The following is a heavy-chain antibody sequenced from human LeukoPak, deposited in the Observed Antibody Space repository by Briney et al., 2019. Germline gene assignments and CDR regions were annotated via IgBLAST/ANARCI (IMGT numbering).Heavy chain of an antibody. CDR3: ARDVDPQVGYFDL. Sequence: PSETLSLTCTVSGGSISSGGYYWSWIRQPPGKGLEWIGYIYHSGSTYYNPSLKSRVTISVDRSKNQFSLKLSSVTAADTAVYYCARDVDPQVGYFDLWGRGTLVTVSS. V-gene: IGHV4-30-2*01. J-gene: IGHJ2*01. CDR1: GGSISSGGYY. CDR2: IYHSGST. D-gene: IGHD2-15*01.